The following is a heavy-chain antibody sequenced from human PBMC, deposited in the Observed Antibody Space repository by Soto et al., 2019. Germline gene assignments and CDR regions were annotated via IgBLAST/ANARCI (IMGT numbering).Heavy chain of an antibody. V-gene: IGHV2-26*01. CDR2: IFSNDEK. CDR3: ALLERARYIQL. CDR1: GFSLSNARMG. J-gene: IGHJ1*01. D-gene: IGHD1-1*01. Sequence: YGPTLVHPTETLTLPCTVSGFSLSNARMGVSWIRQPPGKALEWLAHIFSNDEKSYSTSLKSTLTISKDTSKSQVVLTMTNMDPVDTATYFFALLERARYIQLRGTGPLVSVSS.